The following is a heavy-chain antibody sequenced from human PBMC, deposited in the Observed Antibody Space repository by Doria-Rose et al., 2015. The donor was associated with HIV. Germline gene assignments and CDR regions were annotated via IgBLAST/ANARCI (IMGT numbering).Heavy chain of an antibody. CDR1: GVSLSSPGMG. V-gene: IGHV2-26*01. J-gene: IGHJ4*02. Sequence: QVQLVESGPVLVKPTETLTLTCTVSGVSLSSPGMGMSWIRQPPGKALEWLANIFSDDERSYKTSLKSRLTISRATSKSQVVLTMTDMDPVDTATYYCARIKSSRWYHKYYFDFWGQGTLVIVSA. D-gene: IGHD6-13*01. CDR3: ARIKSSRWYHKYYFDF. CDR2: IFSDDER.